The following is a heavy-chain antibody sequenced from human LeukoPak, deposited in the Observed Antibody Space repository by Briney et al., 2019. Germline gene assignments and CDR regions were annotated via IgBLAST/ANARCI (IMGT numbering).Heavy chain of an antibody. CDR2: ITYDGSNK. J-gene: IGHJ4*02. D-gene: IGHD1-26*01. V-gene: IGHV3-30-3*01. Sequence: GGSLRLSSAASGFTFSSYAMHWVRQAAGKGLEWVAVITYDGSNKYYADSVKGRFTISRDNSKNTLYLQMNSLRAEDTAVYYCAKGWRNTGSPTDCWGQGTLVTVSS. CDR1: GFTFSSYA. CDR3: AKGWRNTGSPTDC.